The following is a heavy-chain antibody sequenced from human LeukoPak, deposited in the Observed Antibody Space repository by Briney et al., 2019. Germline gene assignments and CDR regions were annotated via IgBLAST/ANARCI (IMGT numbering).Heavy chain of an antibody. CDR2: IKEDGSEK. J-gene: IGHJ4*02. D-gene: IGHD1-26*01. Sequence: QAGGSLRLSCAASGFTFSNDWMSWVRQAPGKGLEWVANIKEDGSEKYYVDSVKGRFTISRDNAKNSLYLQMNSLRVEDTAVYYCAREKIVGASKLDYWGQGTLVTVSP. CDR3: AREKIVGASKLDY. V-gene: IGHV3-7*01. CDR1: GFTFSNDW.